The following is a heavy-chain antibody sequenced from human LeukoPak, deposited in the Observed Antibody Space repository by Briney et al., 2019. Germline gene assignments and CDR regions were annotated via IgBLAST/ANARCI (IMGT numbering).Heavy chain of an antibody. CDR1: GGSISSGDYY. CDR2: IYYSGST. CDR3: ARDRGMWVTGTTNWFDP. Sequence: SETLSLTCTVSGGSISSGDYYWSWIRQPPGKGLEWIGYIYYSGSTYYNPSLKSRVTISVDTSKNQFSLKLSSVTAADTAVYYCARDRGMWVTGTTNWFDPWGQGTLVTVSS. D-gene: IGHD1-7*01. V-gene: IGHV4-30-4*01. J-gene: IGHJ5*02.